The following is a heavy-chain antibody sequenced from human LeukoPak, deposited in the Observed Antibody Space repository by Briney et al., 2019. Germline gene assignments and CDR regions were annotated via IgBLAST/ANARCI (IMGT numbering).Heavy chain of an antibody. CDR3: AKDKYCSSSICYFPGAFDI. V-gene: IGHV3-30*02. Sequence: GGSLRLSCAASRFTFSSYGMHWVRQAPGKGLEWVTFIQYDGSNKYYADSVKGRFTITRDNSKNTLYLQMYSLRAEDTAVYYCAKDKYCSSSICYFPGAFDIWGPGTMVTVSS. D-gene: IGHD2-2*01. J-gene: IGHJ3*02. CDR1: RFTFSSYG. CDR2: IQYDGSNK.